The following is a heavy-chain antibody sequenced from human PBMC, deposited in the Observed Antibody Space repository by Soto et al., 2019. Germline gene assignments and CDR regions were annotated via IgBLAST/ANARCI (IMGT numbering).Heavy chain of an antibody. V-gene: IGHV3-30-3*01. CDR3: AREMEDCTNGVCLIYYFDY. CDR1: GFTFSSYA. Sequence: PGGSLRLSCAASGFTFSSYAMHWVRQAPGKGLEWVAVISYDGSNKYYADSVKGRFTISRDNSKNTLYLQMNSLRAEDTAVYYCAREMEDCTNGVCLIYYFDYWGQGTLVTVSS. D-gene: IGHD2-8*01. J-gene: IGHJ4*02. CDR2: ISYDGSNK.